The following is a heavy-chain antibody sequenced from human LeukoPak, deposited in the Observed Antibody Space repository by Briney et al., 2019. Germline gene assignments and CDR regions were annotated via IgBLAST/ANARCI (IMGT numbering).Heavy chain of an antibody. V-gene: IGHV1-69*05. Sequence: SVKVSCKASGRTFSSYAISWVRQAPGQGLEWMGGIIPIFGTANYAQKFQDRVTITTDESTSTAYMELSSLRSEDTAVYYCASPDRDCSSTSCYYYYMDGWGKGTTVTVSS. CDR2: IIPIFGTA. CDR3: ASPDRDCSSTSCYYYYMDG. D-gene: IGHD2-2*01. CDR1: GRTFSSYA. J-gene: IGHJ6*03.